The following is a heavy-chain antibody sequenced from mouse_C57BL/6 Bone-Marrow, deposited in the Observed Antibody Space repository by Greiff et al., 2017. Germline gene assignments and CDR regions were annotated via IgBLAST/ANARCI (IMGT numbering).Heavy chain of an antibody. D-gene: IGHD3-2*02. V-gene: IGHV1-72*01. CDR1: GYTFTSYW. CDR2: IDPNSGGT. Sequence: VKQSCKASGYTFTSYWMHWVKQRPGRGLEWIGRIDPNSGGTKYNEKFKSKATLTVDKPSSTAYMQLSSLTSEDSAVYYCARKTAQAEGFAYWGQGTLVTVSA. CDR3: ARKTAQAEGFAY. J-gene: IGHJ3*01.